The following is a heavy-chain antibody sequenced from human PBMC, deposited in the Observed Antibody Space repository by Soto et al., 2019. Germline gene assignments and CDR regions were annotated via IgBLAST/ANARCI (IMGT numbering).Heavy chain of an antibody. J-gene: IGHJ6*02. D-gene: IGHD1-1*01. CDR1: GFTFSGSA. Sequence: GGSLRLSCAASGFTFSGSAMHWVRQASGKGLEWVGRIRSKANSYATAYAASVKGRFTISRDDSKNTAYLQMNSLKTEDTAVYYCTRHSTGPRRGYGMDVWGQGTTVTVSS. CDR2: IRSKANSYAT. V-gene: IGHV3-73*01. CDR3: TRHSTGPRRGYGMDV.